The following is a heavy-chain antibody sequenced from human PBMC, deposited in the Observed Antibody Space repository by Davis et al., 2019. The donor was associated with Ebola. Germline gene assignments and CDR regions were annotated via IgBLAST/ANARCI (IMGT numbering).Heavy chain of an antibody. CDR2: IYHSGST. V-gene: IGHV4-4*02. D-gene: IGHD3-22*01. CDR1: GGSISSSNW. CDR3: ARLDYDSSGSFDY. J-gene: IGHJ4*02. Sequence: TLSLTCAVSGGSISSSNWWSWVRQPPGKGLEWIGEIYHSGSTNYNPSLKSRVTISVDKSKNQFSLKLSSVTAADTAVYYCARLDYDSSGSFDYWGQGALVTVSS.